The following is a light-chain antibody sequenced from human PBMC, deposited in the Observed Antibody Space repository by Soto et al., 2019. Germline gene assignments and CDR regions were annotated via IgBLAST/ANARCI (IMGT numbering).Light chain of an antibody. CDR1: RSISSW. CDR2: KAS. Sequence: DIQMTQSPSTLSASLGDRVTITCRASRSISSWLAWYQQKPGKAPKLLIYKASTLKTGVPSRFSGSGSGTEFTLTISSLQPDDFATYYFQQYNSNPLTFGGGTKVEIK. J-gene: IGKJ4*01. CDR3: QQYNSNPLT. V-gene: IGKV1-5*03.